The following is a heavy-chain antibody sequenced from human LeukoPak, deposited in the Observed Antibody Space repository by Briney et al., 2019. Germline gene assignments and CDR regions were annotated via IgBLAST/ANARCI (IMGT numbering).Heavy chain of an antibody. J-gene: IGHJ4*02. CDR3: ARVGLDDYGDYGEPGYFDY. D-gene: IGHD4-17*01. CDR1: AGSISSYY. CDR2: IYYGGST. V-gene: IGHV4-59*01. Sequence: SETLSLTCTVSAGSISSYYWSWIRQPPGKGLEWIGYIYYGGSTNYNPSLKSRVTISVDTSKNQFSLKLSSVTAADTAVYYCARVGLDDYGDYGEPGYFDYWGQGTLVTVSS.